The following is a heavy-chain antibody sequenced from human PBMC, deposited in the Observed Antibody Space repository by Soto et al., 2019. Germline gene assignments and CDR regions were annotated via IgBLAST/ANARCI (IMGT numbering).Heavy chain of an antibody. J-gene: IGHJ5*01. Sequence: SETLSLTCTVSGASFTDGSLFWGWIRQSPGKGVEWIASTYIGGMTYYNPSLRSRVTISVDTSKSQFSLRLNSVTPADTAVYYCATAPETFSTAGYYVNWFGSPGQGTLVTVSS. D-gene: IGHD3-22*01. CDR3: ATAPETFSTAGYYVNWFGS. CDR2: TYIGGMT. V-gene: IGHV4-39*01. CDR1: GASFTDGSLF.